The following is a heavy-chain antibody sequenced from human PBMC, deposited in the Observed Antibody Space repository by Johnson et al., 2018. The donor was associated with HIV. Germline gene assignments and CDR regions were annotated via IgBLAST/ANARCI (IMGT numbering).Heavy chain of an antibody. Sequence: QVQLVESGGGLVKPGGSLRLSCAVSGFTFSDHYMSLIRQAPGKGLEWVAIISYDGSNKYYADSVKGRFTISRDNSKNTLYLQMNSLKIEDTAVYYCATVVVITQDAFDIWGQGTMVTVSS. J-gene: IGHJ3*02. CDR1: GFTFSDHY. D-gene: IGHD3-22*01. CDR3: ATVVVITQDAFDI. CDR2: ISYDGSNK. V-gene: IGHV3-30-3*01.